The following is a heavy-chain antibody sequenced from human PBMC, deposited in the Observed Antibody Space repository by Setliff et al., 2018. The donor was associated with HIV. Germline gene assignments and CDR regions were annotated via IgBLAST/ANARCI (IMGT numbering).Heavy chain of an antibody. D-gene: IGHD3-10*01. J-gene: IGHJ4*02. CDR3: GRSGKSGELYAY. Sequence: PAESLKISCKGSGYSFTNYWVGWVRQMPGRGLEWMGIIYPIDSDTKYSPSFWGRVTISVDKSTNTAYLHWNSLRPADTAMYYCGRSGKSGELYAYWGQGTQVTVSS. V-gene: IGHV5-51*01. CDR1: GYSFTNYW. CDR2: IYPIDSDT.